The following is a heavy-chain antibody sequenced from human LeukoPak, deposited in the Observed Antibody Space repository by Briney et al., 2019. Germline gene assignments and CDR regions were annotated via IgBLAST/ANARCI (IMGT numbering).Heavy chain of an antibody. D-gene: IGHD3-3*01. J-gene: IGHJ5*02. Sequence: PSETLSLTCTVSSYSIISGYYWGWIRQPPGKGLEWIGSIYHSGSTYYNPSLKSRVTISVDTSKNQFSLKLSSVTTADTAVYYCARVPHGETIFGVVLYWFDPWGQGTLVTVFS. CDR3: ARVPHGETIFGVVLYWFDP. CDR2: IYHSGST. V-gene: IGHV4-38-2*02. CDR1: SYSIISGYY.